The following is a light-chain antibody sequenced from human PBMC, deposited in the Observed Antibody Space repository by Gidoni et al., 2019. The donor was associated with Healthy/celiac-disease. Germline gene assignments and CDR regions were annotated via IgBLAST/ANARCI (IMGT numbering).Light chain of an antibody. J-gene: IGKJ5*01. CDR3: QKYGSSPPFT. CDR2: GAS. V-gene: IGKV3-20*01. Sequence: EIVLTQSPGTLSLSPGERATLSCRAIQSVSSSYLAWYQQKPGQAPRLLIYGASSRATGIPDRFSGSGSGTDFTLTISRLEPEDFAVYYCQKYGSSPPFTFGQXTRLEIK. CDR1: QSVSSSY.